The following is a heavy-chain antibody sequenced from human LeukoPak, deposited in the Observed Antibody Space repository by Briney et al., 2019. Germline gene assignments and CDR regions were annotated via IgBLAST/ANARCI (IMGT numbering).Heavy chain of an antibody. Sequence: PGGSLRPSCAASGFTFSTYRMTWVRQAPGKGLECVANMKQDGTEKSYADSVKGRFTISRDNAKNSLYLQMNSLRVEETAVYYCARDVAAFDYWGQGTLVTVSS. CDR2: MKQDGTEK. V-gene: IGHV3-7*05. CDR1: GFTFSTYR. J-gene: IGHJ4*02. D-gene: IGHD6-25*01. CDR3: ARDVAAFDY.